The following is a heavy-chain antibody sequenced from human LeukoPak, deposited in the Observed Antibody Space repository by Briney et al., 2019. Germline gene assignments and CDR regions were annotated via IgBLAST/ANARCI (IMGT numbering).Heavy chain of an antibody. CDR1: GYTFTGYY. CDR3: ARAALSVVVPADNYYFDY. CDR2: INPNSGGT. J-gene: IGHJ4*02. V-gene: IGHV1-2*02. Sequence: ASVKVSCKASGYTFTGYYMHWVRQAPGQGLEWMGWINPNSGGTNYAQKFQGRVTMTRDTSISTAYMELSRLRSDDTAVYYCARAALSVVVPADNYYFDYWGQGTLVTVSS. D-gene: IGHD2-2*01.